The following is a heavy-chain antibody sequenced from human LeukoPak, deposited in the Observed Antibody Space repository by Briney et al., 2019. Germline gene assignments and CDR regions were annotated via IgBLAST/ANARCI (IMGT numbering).Heavy chain of an antibody. CDR2: IDWDDDK. Sequence: SGPTLVNPTHTLTLTCTFSGFSLSTSGMRVSWIRQPPGKALEWLARIDWDDDKFYSTSLKTRLTISKDTSKNQVVLTTTNMDPVDTATYYCARMDYDSSGYYPYWGQGTLVTVSS. D-gene: IGHD3-22*01. CDR3: ARMDYDSSGYYPY. V-gene: IGHV2-70*04. CDR1: GFSLSTSGMR. J-gene: IGHJ4*02.